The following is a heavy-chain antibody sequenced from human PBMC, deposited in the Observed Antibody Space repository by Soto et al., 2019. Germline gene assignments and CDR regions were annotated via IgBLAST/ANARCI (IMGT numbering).Heavy chain of an antibody. CDR2: ISSSGSTI. Sequence: GSLRLSCAASGFTFSSYEMNWVRQAPGKGLEWVSYISSSGSTIYYADSVKGRFTISRDNAKNSLYLQMNSLRAEGTAVYYCARDLAVAGTQRWGQGTLVTVSS. J-gene: IGHJ4*02. V-gene: IGHV3-48*03. CDR3: ARDLAVAGTQR. CDR1: GFTFSSYE. D-gene: IGHD6-19*01.